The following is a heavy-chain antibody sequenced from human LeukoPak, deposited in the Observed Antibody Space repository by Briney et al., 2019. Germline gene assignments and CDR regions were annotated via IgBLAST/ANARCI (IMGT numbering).Heavy chain of an antibody. Sequence: ASVKVSCKATGYTFTGYAMHWVRQAPGQRLEWMGWINAGNGNTKYSQKFQGRVTINRDTSASTAYMELSSLRSEDTAVYYCARSRNGDGMDVWGQGTTVTVSS. CDR2: INAGNGNT. CDR1: GYTFTGYA. V-gene: IGHV1-3*01. CDR3: ARSRNGDGMDV. D-gene: IGHD1-1*01. J-gene: IGHJ6*02.